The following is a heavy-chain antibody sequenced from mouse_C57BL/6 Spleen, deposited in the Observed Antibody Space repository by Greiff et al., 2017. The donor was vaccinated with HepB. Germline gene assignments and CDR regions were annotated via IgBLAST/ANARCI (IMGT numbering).Heavy chain of an antibody. CDR1: GYTFTSYW. V-gene: IGHV1-74*01. Sequence: VQLQQPGAELVKPGASVKVSCKASGYTFTSYWMPWVKQRPGQGLEWIGRIHPSDSDTNYNQKFKGKATLTVDKSSSTAYMQLSSLTSEDSAVYDCASDSSPEEYAMDDWGQGTSVTVSS. D-gene: IGHD1-1*01. CDR3: ASDSSPEEYAMDD. CDR2: IHPSDSDT. J-gene: IGHJ4*01.